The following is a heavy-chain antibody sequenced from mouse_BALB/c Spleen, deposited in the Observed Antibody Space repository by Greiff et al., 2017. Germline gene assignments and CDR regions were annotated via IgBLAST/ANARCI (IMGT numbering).Heavy chain of an antibody. D-gene: IGHD2-1*01. Sequence: EVKLVESGGGLVQPGGSLRLSCATSGFTFTDYYMSWVRQPPGKALEWLGFIRNKANGYTTEYSASVKGRFTISRDNSQSILYLQMNTLRAEDSATYYCARDPLYSYWYFDVWGAGTTVTVSS. V-gene: IGHV7-3*02. CDR1: GFTFTDYY. J-gene: IGHJ1*01. CDR3: ARDPLYSYWYFDV. CDR2: IRNKANGYTT.